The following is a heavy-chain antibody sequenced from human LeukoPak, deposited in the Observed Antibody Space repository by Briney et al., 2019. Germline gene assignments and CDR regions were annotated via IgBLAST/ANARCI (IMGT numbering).Heavy chain of an antibody. V-gene: IGHV1-2*06. D-gene: IGHD3-22*01. CDR3: ARGSYYYDSSGYYHY. J-gene: IGHJ4*02. Sequence: ASVKLSCKASGYTFTGYYMHWVRQAPGQGLEWMGRINPNSGGTNYAQKFQGRVTMTRDTSISTAYMELSRLRSDDTAVYYCARGSYYYDSSGYYHYWGQGTLVTVSS. CDR1: GYTFTGYY. CDR2: INPNSGGT.